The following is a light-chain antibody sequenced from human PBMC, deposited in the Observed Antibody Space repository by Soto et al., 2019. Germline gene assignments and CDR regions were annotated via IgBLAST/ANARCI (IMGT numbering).Light chain of an antibody. CDR3: SSYGGSNNLV. V-gene: IGLV2-8*01. Sequence: QSALTQPPSASGSPGQSVTISCTGTSSDVGGYKFVSWYQQHPGKAPKLIIYEVIKRPSGVPDRFSGSKSGNTASLTGSGLQAEDEGDYYCSSYGGSNNLVFGGGTKLTVL. CDR1: SSDVGGYKF. J-gene: IGLJ2*01. CDR2: EVI.